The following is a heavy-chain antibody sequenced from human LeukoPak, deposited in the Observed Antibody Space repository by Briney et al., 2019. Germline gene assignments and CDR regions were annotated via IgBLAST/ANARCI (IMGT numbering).Heavy chain of an antibody. CDR2: IYYSGST. J-gene: IGHJ5*02. D-gene: IGHD3-10*01. CDR3: ARELLWFGEFEYGNWFDP. CDR1: GGSISSYY. V-gene: IGHV4-59*01. Sequence: SETLSLTCTVSGGSISSYYWSWIRQPPGKGLEWIGYIYYSGSTNYNPSLKSRVTISVDTSKNQFSLKLSSVTAADTAVYYCARELLWFGEFEYGNWFDPWAREPWSPSPQ.